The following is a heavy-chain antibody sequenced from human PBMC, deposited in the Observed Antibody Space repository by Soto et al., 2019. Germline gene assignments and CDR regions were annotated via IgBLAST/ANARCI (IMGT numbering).Heavy chain of an antibody. J-gene: IGHJ4*02. CDR2: INPNSGGT. V-gene: IGHV1-2*02. CDR1: GYTFTGYY. D-gene: IGHD3-22*01. Sequence: GASVKVSCKASGYTFTGYYMHWVRQAPGQGLEWMGWINPNSGGTNYAQKFQGRVTMTRDTSISTAYMELSRLRSDDTAVYYCARGRDYYDSSGGARNDFDYWGQGTLVTVSS. CDR3: ARGRDYYDSSGGARNDFDY.